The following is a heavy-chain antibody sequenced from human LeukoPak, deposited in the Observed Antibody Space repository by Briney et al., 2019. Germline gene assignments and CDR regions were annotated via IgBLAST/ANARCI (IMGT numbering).Heavy chain of an antibody. V-gene: IGHV4-39*07. J-gene: IGHJ6*03. CDR2: IYYGGST. CDR3: ARAGDFWIGYPSRNYMDV. Sequence: SETLSLTCTVSGASISSSSYYWGWIRQPPGKGLEWIGSIYYGGSTYYNPSLKSRVTISVDTSKNQFSLKVNSVTAADTAVYYCARAGDFWIGYPSRNYMDVWGKGTTVTVSS. D-gene: IGHD3-3*01. CDR1: GASISSSSYY.